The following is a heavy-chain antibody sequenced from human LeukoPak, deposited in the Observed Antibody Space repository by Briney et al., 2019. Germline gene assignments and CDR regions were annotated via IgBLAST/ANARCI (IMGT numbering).Heavy chain of an antibody. Sequence: SQTLSLTCAISGDSASSNSAAWSWIRQSPSRGLEWLGRTYYRSKWYNDYAVSVKGRITINPDTSKNQFSLQLNSVTPEDTAVYYCTRNRGADDYWGQGTLVTVSS. J-gene: IGHJ4*02. CDR2: TYYRSKWYN. V-gene: IGHV6-1*01. CDR1: GDSASSNSAA. D-gene: IGHD1-26*01. CDR3: TRNRGADDY.